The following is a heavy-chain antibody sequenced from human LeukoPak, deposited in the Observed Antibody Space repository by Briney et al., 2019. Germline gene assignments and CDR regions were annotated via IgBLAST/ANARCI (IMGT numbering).Heavy chain of an antibody. Sequence: SETLSLTCTVSGGSISSYYWSWVRKPQGKGLEWVGYIYYSGSTNCTPSLKSRVTISVDTSKNQFSLKLSSVTAADTAVYYCARQGGDYGGFNWFDPWGQGTLVTVSS. CDR3: ARQGGDYGGFNWFDP. D-gene: IGHD4-23*01. CDR2: IYYSGST. J-gene: IGHJ5*02. CDR1: GGSISSYY. V-gene: IGHV4-59*08.